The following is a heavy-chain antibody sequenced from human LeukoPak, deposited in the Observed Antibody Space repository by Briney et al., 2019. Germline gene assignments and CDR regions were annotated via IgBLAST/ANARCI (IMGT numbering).Heavy chain of an antibody. J-gene: IGHJ6*04. CDR1: GFTFDDYA. CDR3: VSGAGDV. V-gene: IGHV3-9*01. Sequence: GGSLRLSCAASGFTFDDYAMHWVRQAPGKGLEWVSGISWNSGSIGYADSVKRRFTISRDNAKNSLYLQMNSLRAEDTALYYCVSGAGDVWGKGTTVTVSS. D-gene: IGHD3-10*01. CDR2: ISWNSGSI.